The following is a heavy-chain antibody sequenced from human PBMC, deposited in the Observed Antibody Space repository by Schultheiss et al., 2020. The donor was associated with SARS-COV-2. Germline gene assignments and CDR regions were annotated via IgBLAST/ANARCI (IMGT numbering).Heavy chain of an antibody. CDR2: IIPIFGTA. CDR1: GGTFSSYA. CDR3: ATVASLGVVAAKGWFDP. D-gene: IGHD2-15*01. J-gene: IGHJ5*02. V-gene: IGHV1-69*06. Sequence: SVKVSCKASGGTFSSYAISWVRQAPGQGLEWMGGIIPIFGTANYAQKFQGRVTITADKSTSTAYMELSSLRSEDTAVYYCATVASLGVVAAKGWFDPWGQGTLVTVSS.